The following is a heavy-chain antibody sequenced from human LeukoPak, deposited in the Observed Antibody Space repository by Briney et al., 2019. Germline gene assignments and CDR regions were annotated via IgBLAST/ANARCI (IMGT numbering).Heavy chain of an antibody. D-gene: IGHD6-19*01. Sequence: PGGSLRLSCAASGFTVSSNYMSWVRQAPGKGLEWVSVIYSGGSTYYADSVKGRFTISRDNSKNTLYLQMNSLRAEDTAVYYCAREIAVAGTGYFDYWGQGTLVTVSS. V-gene: IGHV3-66*01. J-gene: IGHJ4*02. CDR2: IYSGGST. CDR1: GFTVSSNY. CDR3: AREIAVAGTGYFDY.